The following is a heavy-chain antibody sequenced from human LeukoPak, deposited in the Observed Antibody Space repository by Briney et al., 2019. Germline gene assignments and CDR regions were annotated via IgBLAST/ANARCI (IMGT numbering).Heavy chain of an antibody. Sequence: SETLSLTCTVSGGSISSYYWSWIRQPPGKGLEWIGYISYSGSTNYNPSLKSRVTISVDTSKNQFSLKLSSVTAADTAVYYCARDPRSGSYLDYWGQGTLVTVSS. CDR2: ISYSGST. V-gene: IGHV4-59*01. CDR3: ARDPRSGSYLDY. D-gene: IGHD1-26*01. CDR1: GGSISSYY. J-gene: IGHJ4*02.